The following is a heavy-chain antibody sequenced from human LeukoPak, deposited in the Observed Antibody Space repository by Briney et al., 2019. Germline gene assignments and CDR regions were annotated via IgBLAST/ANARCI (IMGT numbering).Heavy chain of an antibody. V-gene: IGHV4-4*07. CDR3: ARDSTDILTDYPLYWYFDL. Sequence: PSETLSLTCAVYGGSFSGYFWSWIRQPAGKGLEWIGRIYTSGSTNYSPSLKSRVTFSVDTSKNQFSLKLNSVTAADTAVYYCARDSTDILTDYPLYWYFDLWGRGTLVTVSS. D-gene: IGHD3-9*01. CDR2: IYTSGST. CDR1: GGSFSGYF. J-gene: IGHJ2*01.